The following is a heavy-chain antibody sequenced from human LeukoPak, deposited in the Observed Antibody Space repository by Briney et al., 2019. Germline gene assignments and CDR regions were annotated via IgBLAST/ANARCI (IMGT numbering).Heavy chain of an antibody. D-gene: IGHD3-22*01. CDR1: GFTFSSYA. J-gene: IGHJ3*02. CDR2: ISGSGGST. CDR3: AKVPYSSGRSTAFDI. Sequence: PGGSLRLSCAASGFTFSSYAMGWVRQAPGKGLEWVSAISGSGGSTYYADSVKGRFTISRDNSKNTLYLQMNSLRAEDTAVYYCAKVPYSSGRSTAFDIWGQGTMVTVSS. V-gene: IGHV3-23*01.